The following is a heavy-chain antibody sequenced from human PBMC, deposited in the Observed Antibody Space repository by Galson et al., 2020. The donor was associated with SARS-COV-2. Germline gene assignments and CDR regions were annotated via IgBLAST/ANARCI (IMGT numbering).Heavy chain of an antibody. D-gene: IGHD6-6*01. CDR3: ARDGGAARRYWFDP. J-gene: IGHJ5*02. V-gene: IGHV3-11*01. CDR2: ISSSGSTI. CDR1: GFTFSDYY. Sequence: NSGGSLRLSCAASGFTFSDYYMSWIRQAPGKGLEWVLYISSSGSTIYYADSVKGRFTISRDNAKNSLYLQMNSLRAEDTAVYYCARDGGAARRYWFDPWGQGTLVTVSS.